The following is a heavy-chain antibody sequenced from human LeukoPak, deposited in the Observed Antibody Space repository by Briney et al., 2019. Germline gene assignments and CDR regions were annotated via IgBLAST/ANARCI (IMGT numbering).Heavy chain of an antibody. V-gene: IGHV1-46*01. Sequence: ASVKVSCKSSGYTFSSYYMHWVRQAPGHGHKWMGTINPTGGSTSYAQKFQGRVTMTRDTSTSTVYMELSSLRSEDTAVYYCARGWGNDYGVHDAFDIWGQGTVVTVSS. CDR2: INPTGGST. CDR1: GYTFSSYY. D-gene: IGHD4-17*01. CDR3: ARGWGNDYGVHDAFDI. J-gene: IGHJ3*02.